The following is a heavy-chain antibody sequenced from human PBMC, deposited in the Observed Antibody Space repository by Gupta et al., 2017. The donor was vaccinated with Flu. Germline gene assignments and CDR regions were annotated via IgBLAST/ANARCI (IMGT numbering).Heavy chain of an antibody. D-gene: IGHD6-13*01. CDR3: ARAMGNSRFYSEMDY. Sequence: YGMHWVRQAPGKGLEWVSVIWYDGSNKYYADSVQGRFTISRDNSKNTLHLQMNNLTAEDTAVYYCARAMGNSRFYSEMDYWGQGTLVTVSS. CDR1: YG. CDR2: IWYDGSNK. V-gene: IGHV3-33*01. J-gene: IGHJ4*02.